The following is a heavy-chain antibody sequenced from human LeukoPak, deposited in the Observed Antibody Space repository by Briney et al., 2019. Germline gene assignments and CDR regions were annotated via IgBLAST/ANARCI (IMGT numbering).Heavy chain of an antibody. CDR1: GFTFSDYS. Sequence: GGSLRLSCVASGFTFSDYSMNWVRQPPGKGLEWVSSISSGSSYIYYADSVKGRFTISRDNAKNSLYLQMNSLRAEDTAVYYCARGTYMDVWGKGTTVTVSS. J-gene: IGHJ6*03. CDR3: ARGTYMDV. V-gene: IGHV3-21*01. CDR2: ISSGSSYI.